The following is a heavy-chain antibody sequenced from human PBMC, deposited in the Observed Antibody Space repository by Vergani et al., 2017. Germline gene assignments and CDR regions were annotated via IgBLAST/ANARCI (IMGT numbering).Heavy chain of an antibody. J-gene: IGHJ5*02. CDR3: ASIAAAGSNDNWFDP. Sequence: QVQLVQSGAEVKKPGASVKVSCKASGYTFTGYYMHWVRQAPGQGLEWMGWINPNSGGTNYAQKFQGRVTMTRDTSISTAYMELSRLRSDDTAVYYCASIAAAGSNDNWFDPWGQGTLVTVSS. CDR2: INPNSGGT. CDR1: GYTFTGYY. D-gene: IGHD6-13*01. V-gene: IGHV1-2*02.